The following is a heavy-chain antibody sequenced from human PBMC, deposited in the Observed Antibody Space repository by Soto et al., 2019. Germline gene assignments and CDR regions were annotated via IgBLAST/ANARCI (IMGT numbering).Heavy chain of an antibody. CDR3: ARGAWEILPFFDY. J-gene: IGHJ4*02. CDR2: INAGNGNT. D-gene: IGHD1-26*01. Sequence: QVQLVQSGAAVKKPGASVKVSCKASGYTFTSYAMHWVRQAPGQRLEWMGWINAGNGNTKYSQKFQGRVTITRDTSASTAYMELSSLRSEDTAVYYCARGAWEILPFFDYWGQGTLVTVSS. CDR1: GYTFTSYA. V-gene: IGHV1-3*01.